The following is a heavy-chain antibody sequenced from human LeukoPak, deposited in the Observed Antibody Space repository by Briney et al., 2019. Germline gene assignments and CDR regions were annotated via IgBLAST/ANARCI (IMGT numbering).Heavy chain of an antibody. CDR1: GGSFSGYY. CDR2: INHSGST. D-gene: IGHD3-22*01. CDR3: ALFDSSGYFPDY. V-gene: IGHV4-34*01. J-gene: IGHJ4*02. Sequence: SETLSLTCAVYGGSFSGYYWSWIRQPPGKGLEWIGEINHSGSTNYNPSLKSRVTISVDTSKNQFSLKPSSVTAAGTAVYYCALFDSSGYFPDYWGQGTLVTVSS.